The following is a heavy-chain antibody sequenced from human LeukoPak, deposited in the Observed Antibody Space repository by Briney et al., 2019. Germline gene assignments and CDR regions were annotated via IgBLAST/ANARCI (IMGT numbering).Heavy chain of an antibody. J-gene: IGHJ5*02. CDR1: GGSISSGGYS. CDR3: SRGAGWFDP. CDR2: IYNSGSA. Sequence: PSQTLSLTCAVSGGSISSGGYSWGWIRQPPGKGLEWIGYIYNSGSANYNPSLKSRLSILLDRSNNQFSLKLTSVTAADTAVYYCSRGAGWFDPWGQGTLVTVSS. V-gene: IGHV4-30-2*01.